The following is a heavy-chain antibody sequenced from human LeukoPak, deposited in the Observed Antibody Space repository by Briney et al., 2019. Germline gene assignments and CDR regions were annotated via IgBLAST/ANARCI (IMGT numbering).Heavy chain of an antibody. V-gene: IGHV3-20*04. D-gene: IGHD6-13*01. CDR1: GFTFDDYG. Sequence: PGGSLRLSCAASGFTFDDYGMSWVRQAPGKGLEWVSGINWNGGSTGYADSVKGRFSISRDNSKNTLYLQMNSLRAEDTAVYYCAKDEQQLVALDYWGQGTLVTVSS. J-gene: IGHJ4*02. CDR2: INWNGGST. CDR3: AKDEQQLVALDY.